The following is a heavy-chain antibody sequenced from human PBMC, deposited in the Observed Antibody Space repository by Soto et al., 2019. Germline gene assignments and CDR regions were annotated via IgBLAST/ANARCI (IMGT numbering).Heavy chain of an antibody. CDR3: ARSYDSSGYPLLAVGYFDY. D-gene: IGHD3-22*01. J-gene: IGHJ4*02. CDR1: GGSFSGYY. V-gene: IGHV4-34*01. Sequence: PSETLSLTCAVYGGSFSGYYWSWIRQPPGKGLEWIGEINHSGSTNYNPSLKSRVTISVDTSKNQFSPKLSSVTAADTAVYYCARSYDSSGYPLLAVGYFDYWGQGTLVTVS. CDR2: INHSGST.